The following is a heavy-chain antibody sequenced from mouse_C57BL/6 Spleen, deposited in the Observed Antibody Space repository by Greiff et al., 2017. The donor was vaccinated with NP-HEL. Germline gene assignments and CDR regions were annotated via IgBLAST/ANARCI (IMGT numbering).Heavy chain of an antibody. CDR2: ISYDGSN. Sequence: EVKLQESGPGLVKPSQSLSLTCSVTGYSITSGYYWYWIRQFPGNKLEWLGYISYDGSNNYNQSLKNRIAFTRDTSKNQFFLKLNSVTTEDTATYYCAREGTFYAMDYWGQGTSVTVSS. D-gene: IGHD2-14*01. CDR1: GYSITSGYY. J-gene: IGHJ4*01. V-gene: IGHV3-6*01. CDR3: AREGTFYAMDY.